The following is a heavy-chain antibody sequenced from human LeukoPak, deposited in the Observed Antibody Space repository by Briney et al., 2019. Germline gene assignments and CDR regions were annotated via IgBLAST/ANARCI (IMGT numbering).Heavy chain of an antibody. CDR1: GYSISSGYY. J-gene: IGHJ4*02. V-gene: IGHV4-38-2*02. D-gene: IGHD6-13*01. CDR3: DAAAGPHYFDY. Sequence: PSETLSLTCTVSGYSISSGYYWGWIRQPPGKGLEWIGSICHSGSTYYNPSLKSRVTISVDTSKNQFSLKLSSVTAADTAVYYCDAAAGPHYFDYWGQGTLVTVSS. CDR2: ICHSGST.